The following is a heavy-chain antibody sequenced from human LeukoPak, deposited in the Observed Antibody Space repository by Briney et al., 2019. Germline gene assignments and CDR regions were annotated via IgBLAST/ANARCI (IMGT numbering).Heavy chain of an antibody. V-gene: IGHV3-30*02. CDR3: AKCGGTYGSSWYYPPDY. CDR1: GFTFNTYG. CDR2: IQYDVSNE. Sequence: PGGSLRLSCAASGFTFNTYGMHWVRQAPGRGLEWVAFIQYDVSNEYYADSVKGRFTISRDNSKNTLYLQMNSLRAEDTAVYYCAKCGGTYGSSWYYPPDYWGQGTLVTVSS. J-gene: IGHJ4*02. D-gene: IGHD6-13*01.